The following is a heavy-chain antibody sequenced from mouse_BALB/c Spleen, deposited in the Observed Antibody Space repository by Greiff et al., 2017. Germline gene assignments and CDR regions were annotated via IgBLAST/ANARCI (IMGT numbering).Heavy chain of an antibody. D-gene: IGHD2-14*01. J-gene: IGHJ4*01. CDR2: IYPGDGDT. CDR1: GYAFSSYW. V-gene: IGHV1-80*01. CDR3: ARYGLGEVRRGYYAMDY. Sequence: VQLQQSGAELVRPGSSVKISCKASGYAFSSYWMNWVKQRPGQGLEWIGQIYPGDGDTNYNGKFKGKATLTANNSSSTAYMQLSSLTSEDSAVYFCARYGLGEVRRGYYAMDYWGQGTSVTVSS.